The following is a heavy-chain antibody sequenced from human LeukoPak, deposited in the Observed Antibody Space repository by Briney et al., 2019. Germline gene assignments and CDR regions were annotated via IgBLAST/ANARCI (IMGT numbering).Heavy chain of an antibody. CDR1: GGSISSGGYY. J-gene: IGHJ6*03. Sequence: SQTLSLTCTVSGGSISSGGYYWTWIRQQPGKGLEWIGYISYGGSTYYNPSLKSRVSISVDTSKNRFSLKLSSVTAADTAVYYCARGAVLYYYYMDVWGKGTTVTVSS. CDR2: ISYGGST. CDR3: ARGAVLYYYYMDV. V-gene: IGHV4-31*03. D-gene: IGHD2-15*01.